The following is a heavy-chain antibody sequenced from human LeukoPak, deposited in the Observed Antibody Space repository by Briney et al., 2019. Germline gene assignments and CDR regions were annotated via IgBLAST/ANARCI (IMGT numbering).Heavy chain of an antibody. Sequence: SVKVSCNASGGTFSNYVLSWVRQAPGQGLEWMSGIIPIIGTANYAQKFQGRVTITVDESTSIAYLEVSTLRSEDTALYYCATSSDAMTSTTFDIWGQGTMVSVSS. D-gene: IGHD2-2*01. J-gene: IGHJ3*02. CDR2: IIPIIGTA. CDR1: GGTFSNYV. V-gene: IGHV1-69*01. CDR3: ATSSDAMTSTTFDI.